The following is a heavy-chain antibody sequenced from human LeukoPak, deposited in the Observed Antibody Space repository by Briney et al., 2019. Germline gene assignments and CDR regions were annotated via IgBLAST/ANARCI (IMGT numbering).Heavy chain of an antibody. V-gene: IGHV4-61*02. J-gene: IGHJ4*02. CDR3: ARDGTRPPYYYDSSGYYSRFYYFDY. Sequence: SETLSLTCTVSGGSISSSSYYWGWIRQPAGKGLEWIGRIYTSGSTNYNPSLKSRVTISVDTSKNQFSLKLSSVTAADTAVYYCARDGTRPPYYYDSSGYYSRFYYFDYWGQGTLVTVSS. CDR2: IYTSGST. CDR1: GGSISSSSYY. D-gene: IGHD3-22*01.